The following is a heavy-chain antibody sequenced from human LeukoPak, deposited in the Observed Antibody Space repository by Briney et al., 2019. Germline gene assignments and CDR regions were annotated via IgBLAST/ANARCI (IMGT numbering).Heavy chain of an antibody. CDR1: GGTFSSYA. CDR3: ARGPSGSYYPMYYYYYYYMDV. Sequence: SVKVSCKASGGTFSSYAISWMRQAPGQGLEWMGGIIPIFGTANYAQKFQGRVTITTDESTSTAYMELSSLRSEDTAVYYCARGPSGSYYPMYYYYYYYMDVWGKGTTVTVSS. D-gene: IGHD1-26*01. V-gene: IGHV1-69*05. CDR2: IIPIFGTA. J-gene: IGHJ6*03.